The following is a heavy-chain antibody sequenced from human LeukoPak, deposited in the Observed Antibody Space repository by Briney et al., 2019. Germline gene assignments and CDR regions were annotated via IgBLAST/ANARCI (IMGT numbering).Heavy chain of an antibody. CDR2: ISGSGGST. CDR1: GFTFSSYA. J-gene: IGHJ4*02. D-gene: IGHD3-22*01. CDR3: ANTETRLVVMASFDY. V-gene: IGHV3-23*01. Sequence: GGSLRLSCAASGFTFSSYAMSWVRQAPGKGLEWVSAISGSGGSTYYADSVKGRFTISRDNSKNTLYLQMNSLRAEDTAVYYCANTETRLVVMASFDYWGQGTLVTVSS.